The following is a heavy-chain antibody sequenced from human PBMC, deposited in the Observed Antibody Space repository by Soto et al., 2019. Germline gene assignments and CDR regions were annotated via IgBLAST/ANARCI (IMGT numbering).Heavy chain of an antibody. D-gene: IGHD3-3*01. V-gene: IGHV2-5*02. J-gene: IGHJ3*02. Sequence: QITLKESGPTLVKPTQTLTLTCTFSGFSLSTSGVGVGWIRQPPGKALEWLALIYWDDDKRYSPSLKSRLTIPKDPSKNPVVLTMANKDPVDTATYYCARYYDFWSGYYGAFDIWGQGTMVTVSS. CDR1: GFSLSTSGVG. CDR3: ARYYDFWSGYYGAFDI. CDR2: IYWDDDK.